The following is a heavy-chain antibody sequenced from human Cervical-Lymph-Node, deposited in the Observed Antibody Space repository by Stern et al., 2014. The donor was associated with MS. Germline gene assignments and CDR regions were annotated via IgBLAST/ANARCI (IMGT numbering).Heavy chain of an antibody. V-gene: IGHV1-2*06. CDR3: ARDMAMLLMIFDY. CDR2: INPNTGGL. J-gene: IGHJ4*02. D-gene: IGHD2-15*01. Sequence: VQLVEAGAEVKKPGASVKVSCKTSGYAFSAHYMHWVRQAPGQGPECMGRINPNTGGLNYAHNFQGRVTMTRDTSISTFYMELSRLRSDDTAVYYCARDMAMLLMIFDYWGQGTLISVSS. CDR1: GYAFSAHY.